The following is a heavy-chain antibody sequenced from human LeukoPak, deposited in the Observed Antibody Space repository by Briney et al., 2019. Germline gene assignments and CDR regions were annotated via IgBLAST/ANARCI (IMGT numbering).Heavy chain of an antibody. D-gene: IGHD3-10*01. J-gene: IGHJ6*03. CDR1: GGSISSGGYS. CDR2: IYYSGST. Sequence: SQTLSLTCAVSGGSISSGGYSWSWIRQPPGKGLEWIGYIYYSGSTYYNPSLKSRVTISVDTSKNQFSLKLSSVTAADTAVYYCARWSSGDYWDSYYYYYMDVWGKGTTVTISS. V-gene: IGHV4-30-4*07. CDR3: ARWSSGDYWDSYYYYYMDV.